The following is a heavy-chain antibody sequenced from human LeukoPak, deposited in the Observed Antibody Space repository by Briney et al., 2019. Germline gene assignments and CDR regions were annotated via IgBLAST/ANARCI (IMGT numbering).Heavy chain of an antibody. CDR3: ARHIGRDDASDI. V-gene: IGHV5-10-1*01. CDR2: IDLSDSYI. J-gene: IGHJ3*02. D-gene: IGHD5-12*01. CDR1: GYSFTTDW. Sequence: RGESLRISCKGSGYSFTTDWISWMRQMPGKGLEWMGRIDLSDSYINYSPSFQGHVTISADKSISTAYLQWSSLQASDTAMYYCARHIGRDDASDIWGQGTMVTVPS.